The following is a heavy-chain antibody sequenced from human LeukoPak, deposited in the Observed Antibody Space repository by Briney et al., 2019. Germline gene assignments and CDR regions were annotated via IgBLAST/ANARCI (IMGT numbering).Heavy chain of an antibody. CDR2: IKQVGSEK. Sequence: GRSLRLSGAGSGFTLSRFWMGWVRQAAGKGVEWVANIKQVGSEKYYVVSVTGRFTISRDNAKNSLYLQMNSLRADDTAVYYCARMYYSGSSAYYGGYYFDYWGQGTLVTVSS. J-gene: IGHJ4*02. CDR3: ARMYYSGSSAYYGGYYFDY. CDR1: GFTLSRFW. V-gene: IGHV3-7*03. D-gene: IGHD3-22*01.